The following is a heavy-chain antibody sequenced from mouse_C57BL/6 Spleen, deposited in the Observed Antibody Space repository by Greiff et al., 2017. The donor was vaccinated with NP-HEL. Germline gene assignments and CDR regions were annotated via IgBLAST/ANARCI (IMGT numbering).Heavy chain of an antibody. CDR1: GYTFTSYW. D-gene: IGHD1-1*01. V-gene: IGHV1-7*01. CDR2: INPSSGYT. J-gene: IGHJ2*01. CDR3: ARFITTGRDYFDY. Sequence: QVQLQQSGAELAKPGASVKLSCKASGYTFTSYWMHWVKPRPGQGLEWIGYINPSSGYTKYNQKFKDKATLTADKSSSTAYMQLSSLTYEDSAVYYCARFITTGRDYFDYWGQGTTLTVSS.